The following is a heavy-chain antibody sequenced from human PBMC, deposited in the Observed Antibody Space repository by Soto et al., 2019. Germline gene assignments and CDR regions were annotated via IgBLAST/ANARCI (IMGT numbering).Heavy chain of an antibody. CDR1: GGSISSSYW. CDR2: IYHGGTT. D-gene: IGHD3-3*01. CDR3: VSSLNYDFWRDGGRHFYFDY. V-gene: IGHV4-4*02. J-gene: IGHJ4*02. Sequence: SETLSLTCAVSGGSISSSYWWNWVRQTPRGGLEWIGKIYHGGTTNYNPSLKNRVTISVDKSKNQFSLKLTSVTAADTAVYYCVSSLNYDFWRDGGRHFYFDYWGRGSLVTVSS.